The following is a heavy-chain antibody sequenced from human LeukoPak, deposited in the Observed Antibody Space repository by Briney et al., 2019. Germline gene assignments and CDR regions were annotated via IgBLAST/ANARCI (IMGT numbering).Heavy chain of an antibody. D-gene: IGHD1-26*01. CDR3: ARDYSGSYYDRAFDI. CDR1: GGSISSSSYY. Sequence: SETLSLTCTVSGGSISSSSYYWGWIRQPPGKGLEWIGEINHSGSTNYNPSLKSRVTISVDTSKNQFSLKLSSVTAADTAVYYCARDYSGSYYDRAFDIWGQGTMVTVSS. J-gene: IGHJ3*02. CDR2: INHSGST. V-gene: IGHV4-39*07.